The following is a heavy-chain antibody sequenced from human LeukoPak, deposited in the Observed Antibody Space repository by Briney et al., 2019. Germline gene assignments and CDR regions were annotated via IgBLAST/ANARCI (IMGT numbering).Heavy chain of an antibody. CDR2: ISAYNGNT. CDR3: ARDGLVAAAGTKNYYYYYGMDV. CDR1: GYTFTSYG. D-gene: IGHD6-13*01. V-gene: IGHV1-18*01. Sequence: GASVKVSCKASGYTFTSYGISWVRQAPGQGLEWMGWISAYNGNTNHAQKLQGRVTMTTDTSTSTAYMELRSLRSDDTAVYYCARDGLVAAAGTKNYYYYYGMDVWGQGTTVTVSS. J-gene: IGHJ6*02.